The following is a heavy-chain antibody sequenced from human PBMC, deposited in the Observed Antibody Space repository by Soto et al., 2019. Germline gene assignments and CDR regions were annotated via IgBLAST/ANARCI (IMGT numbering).Heavy chain of an antibody. CDR3: ARERWQQLVRRVYYYYGMDV. J-gene: IGHJ6*02. CDR2: IKQDGSEK. D-gene: IGHD6-13*01. V-gene: IGHV3-7*01. Sequence: EVQLVESGGGLVQPGGSLRLSCAASGFTFSSYWMSWVRQAPGKGLEWVANIKQDGSEKYYVDSVKGRFTISRDNAKNSLYLKMNSLRAEDTAVYYCARERWQQLVRRVYYYYGMDVWGQGTTVTVSS. CDR1: GFTFSSYW.